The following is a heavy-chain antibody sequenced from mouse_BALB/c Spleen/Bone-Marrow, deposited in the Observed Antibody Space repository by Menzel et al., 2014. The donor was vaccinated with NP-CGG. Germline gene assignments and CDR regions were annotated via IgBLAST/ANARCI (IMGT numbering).Heavy chain of an antibody. Sequence: EVKLVESGGGLVKPGGSLKLSCAASGFAFSSYDMSWVRQTPEKRLDWVAYISSGGGSTYYPDTVKGRFTISRDNAKNTLYLQMSSLKSEDTAMYYCAREERLRRDFPCWGQGTLVTVSA. V-gene: IGHV5-12-1*01. CDR1: GFAFSSYD. J-gene: IGHJ3*01. CDR2: ISSGGGST. D-gene: IGHD2-2*01. CDR3: AREERLRRDFPC.